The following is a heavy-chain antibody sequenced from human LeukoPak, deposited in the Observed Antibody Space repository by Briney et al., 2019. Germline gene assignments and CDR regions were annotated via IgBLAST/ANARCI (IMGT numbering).Heavy chain of an antibody. CDR2: ISANSGNT. V-gene: IGHV1-18*01. J-gene: IGHJ4*02. Sequence: ASVKVSCKASGYTFTDNGISGVRQAPGGGREGMGWISANSGNTIFVQKFHGRVSMTTDTSSSTAYMELRSLRSDDTAIYYCARDRDYRFDYWGQGTLVTVPS. CDR3: ARDRDYRFDY. D-gene: IGHD5-24*01. CDR1: GYTFTDNG.